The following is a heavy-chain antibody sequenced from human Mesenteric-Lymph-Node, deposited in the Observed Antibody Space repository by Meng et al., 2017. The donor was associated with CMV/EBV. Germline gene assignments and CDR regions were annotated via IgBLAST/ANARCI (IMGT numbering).Heavy chain of an antibody. CDR2: ISYDGSNK. J-gene: IGHJ4*02. CDR3: ARVNWDLEFDY. CDR1: GFIFSDNS. V-gene: IGHV3-30*14. D-gene: IGHD1-26*01. Sequence: GGSLRLSCAASGFIFSDNSMHWVRQAPGKGLEWVAVISYDGSNKYYADSVKGRFTISRDHSKNMLYLQMNSLRPEDTAVYYCARVNWDLEFDYWGQGTLVTVSS.